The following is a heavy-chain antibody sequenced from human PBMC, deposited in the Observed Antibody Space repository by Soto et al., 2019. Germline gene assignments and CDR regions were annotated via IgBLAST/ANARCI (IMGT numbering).Heavy chain of an antibody. J-gene: IGHJ2*01. V-gene: IGHV3-53*01. D-gene: IGHD6-19*01. CDR2: LYAGGST. Sequence: EMQLVESGGGLIQPGGSLRLSCAASGFTVSSNYMTWVRQAPGKGLEWVSVLYAGGSTYYADSVKGRFTISRDNSKNTLYLQMNSLRAEDTAVYYCAKSSGWSYWYFDLWGRGTLVTVSS. CDR1: GFTVSSNY. CDR3: AKSSGWSYWYFDL.